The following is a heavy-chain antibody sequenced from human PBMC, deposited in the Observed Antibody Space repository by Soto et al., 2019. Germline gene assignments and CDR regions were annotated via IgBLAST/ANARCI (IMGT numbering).Heavy chain of an antibody. CDR1: GFAFRSFA. D-gene: IGHD3-3*01. CDR2: ISDTGDRI. V-gene: IGHV3-23*01. CDR3: AKDITQETWRYFDY. Sequence: ESGGGLVQAGESLRLSCAASGFAFRSFAMNWVRQAPGKGLEWVSTISDTGDRIYYADSVKGRFTVSRDNSKNTLYLQMNSLRAEDTAVYYCAKDITQETWRYFDYWGQGTLVTVSS. J-gene: IGHJ4*02.